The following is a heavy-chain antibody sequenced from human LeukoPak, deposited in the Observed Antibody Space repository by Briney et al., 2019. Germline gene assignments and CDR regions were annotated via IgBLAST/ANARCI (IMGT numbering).Heavy chain of an antibody. Sequence: GGSLRLSCVSSEFTFSRYSMNWVRQAPGKGLEWVSSLISVSTYIYYADSVKGRFTISRDNAKNSLYLQMNSLRAEDTAVYYCARDGYYYDSSNFDYWGQGTLVTVFS. CDR3: ARDGYYYDSSNFDY. J-gene: IGHJ4*02. V-gene: IGHV3-21*01. D-gene: IGHD3-22*01. CDR1: EFTFSRYS. CDR2: LISVSTYI.